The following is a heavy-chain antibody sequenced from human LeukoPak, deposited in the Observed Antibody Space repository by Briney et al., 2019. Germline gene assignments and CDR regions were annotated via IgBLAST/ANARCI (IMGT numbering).Heavy chain of an antibody. J-gene: IGHJ4*02. Sequence: GGSLRLSCAASGFTFSSYAMSWVRQAPGEGLEWVSGISGSGGSTHYADSAKGRFTISRDKSKNTLYLQMDSLRAEDTAVYYCAIGATYQSESSSYFLLHYWGQGTLVTVSS. CDR2: ISGSGGST. CDR3: AIGATYQSESSSYFLLHY. CDR1: GFTFSSYA. V-gene: IGHV3-23*01. D-gene: IGHD3-22*01.